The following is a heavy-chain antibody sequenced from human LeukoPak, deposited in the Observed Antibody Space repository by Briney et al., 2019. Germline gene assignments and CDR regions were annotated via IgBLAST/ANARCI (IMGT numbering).Heavy chain of an antibody. CDR1: GYSFTTYW. J-gene: IGHJ4*02. CDR2: IYPGDSDT. D-gene: IGHD1-26*01. CDR3: ARRSGSYYSGGDY. Sequence: GESLMISCKGSGYSFTTYWIVWVRQMPGKGLEWMGIIYPGDSDTRYSPSFQGQVTISADKSISTAYLQWSSLKASDTAMYYCARRSGSYYSGGDYWGQGTLVTVSS. V-gene: IGHV5-51*01.